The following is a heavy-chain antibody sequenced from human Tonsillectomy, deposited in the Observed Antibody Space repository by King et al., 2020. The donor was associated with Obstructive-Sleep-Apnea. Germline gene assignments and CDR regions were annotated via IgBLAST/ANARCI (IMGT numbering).Heavy chain of an antibody. J-gene: IGHJ4*02. V-gene: IGHV1-18*04. D-gene: IGHD4-17*01. CDR2: ISAYNVNT. CDR3: ARDVAYGDYGGVAPN. CDR1: GYTFTSYG. Sequence: VQLVESGAEVKKPGASVKVSCKASGYTFTSYGISWVRQAPGQGLEWMGWISAYNVNTNYAQKLQGRFTTTTDTSTSTAYMELRSLRSDDTAVYYCARDVAYGDYGGVAPNWGQGTLVTVSS.